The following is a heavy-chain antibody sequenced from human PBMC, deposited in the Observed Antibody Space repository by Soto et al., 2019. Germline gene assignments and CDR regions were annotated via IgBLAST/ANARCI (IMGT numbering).Heavy chain of an antibody. CDR3: ASPLRDHDAFDI. D-gene: IGHD4-17*01. CDR1: GFTFSSYS. CDR2: ISGSSSYI. Sequence: GGSLRLSCAASGFTFSSYSMNWVRQAPGKGLEWVSSISGSSSYIYYADSVRGRFTISRDNAKNSLYLQMNSLRAEDTAVYYCASPLRDHDAFDIWGQGTMVTVSS. V-gene: IGHV3-21*01. J-gene: IGHJ3*02.